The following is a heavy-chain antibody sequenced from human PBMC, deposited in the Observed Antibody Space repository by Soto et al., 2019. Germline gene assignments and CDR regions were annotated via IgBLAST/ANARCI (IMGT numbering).Heavy chain of an antibody. D-gene: IGHD6-13*01. J-gene: IGHJ4*02. CDR1: GFTFSSYW. V-gene: IGHV3-7*01. CDR2: IKQDGSEK. Sequence: EVQLVESGGGLVQPGGSLRLSCAASGFTFSSYWMSWVRQAPGKGLEWVANIKQDGSEKYYVDSVKGRFTISRDNAKNSLYLQMNSLRAEDTAVYYCARSFYSSSWGAFDYWGQGTLVTVSS. CDR3: ARSFYSSSWGAFDY.